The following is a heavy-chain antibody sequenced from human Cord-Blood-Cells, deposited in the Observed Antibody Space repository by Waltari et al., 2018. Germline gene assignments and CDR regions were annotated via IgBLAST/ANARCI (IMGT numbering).Heavy chain of an antibody. CDR3: AKGPTSIAARPDWFDP. CDR2: ISGSGGST. D-gene: IGHD6-6*01. V-gene: IGHV3-23*01. CDR1: GFTFSSSA. J-gene: IGHJ5*02. Sequence: EVQRLESGGGLVQPGGSLRLHCGASGFTFSSSAMSWVCQAHGTGLEWVSAISGSGGSTYYADSVKGRFTISRDNSKNTLYLQMNSLRAEDTAVYYCAKGPTSIAARPDWFDPWGQGTLVTVSS.